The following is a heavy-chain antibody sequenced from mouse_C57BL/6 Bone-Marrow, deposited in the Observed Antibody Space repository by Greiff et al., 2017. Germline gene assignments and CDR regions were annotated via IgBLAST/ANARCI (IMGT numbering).Heavy chain of an antibody. CDR1: GYAFTNYL. V-gene: IGHV1-54*01. CDR2: INPGSGGT. CDR3: ARVRYYGSSYFSWFAY. Sequence: LVESGAELVRPGTSVKVSCKASGYAFTNYLIEWVKQRPGQGLEWIGVINPGSGGTNYNEKFKGKATLTADKSSSTAYMQLSSLTSEDSAVYFCARVRYYGSSYFSWFAYWGQGTLVTVSA. J-gene: IGHJ3*01. D-gene: IGHD1-1*01.